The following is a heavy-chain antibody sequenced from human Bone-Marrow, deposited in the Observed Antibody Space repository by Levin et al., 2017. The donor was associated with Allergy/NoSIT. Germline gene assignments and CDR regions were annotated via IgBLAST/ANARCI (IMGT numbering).Heavy chain of an antibody. CDR2: TYYRSKWYN. V-gene: IGHV6-1*01. CDR3: ARKTRLPSGSHYYFGMDV. D-gene: IGHD3-10*01. Sequence: SQTLSLTCVISGDSVSSNRSTWIWIRQSPSRGLEWLGKTYYRSKWYNDYAVSVKSRITINPATSKNQFSLQVNSVTPEDTAVYYCARKTRLPSGSHYYFGMDVWGQGTTVTVSS. J-gene: IGHJ6*02. CDR1: GDSVSSNRST.